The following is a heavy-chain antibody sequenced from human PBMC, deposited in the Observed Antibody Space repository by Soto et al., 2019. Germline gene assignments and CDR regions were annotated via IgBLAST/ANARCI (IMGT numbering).Heavy chain of an antibody. V-gene: IGHV1-69*06. J-gene: IGHJ4*02. Sequence: QVQLVQSGAEVKKPGSSVKVSCKASGGTFSNYAISWVRQAPGQGLEWMGGIIPIFGTANYAQKFQGRVTITADKPTSTAYMELSSLRSADTAVYYCARGVYCGGDCYSHFDYWGQGTLVTVSS. CDR3: ARGVYCGGDCYSHFDY. D-gene: IGHD2-21*02. CDR1: GGTFSNYA. CDR2: IIPIFGTA.